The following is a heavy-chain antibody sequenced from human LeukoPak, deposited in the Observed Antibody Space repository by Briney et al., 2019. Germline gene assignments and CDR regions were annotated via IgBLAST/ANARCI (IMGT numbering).Heavy chain of an antibody. CDR3: TTARPLPHCSSTSCYFSIAFDI. J-gene: IGHJ3*02. Sequence: PGGSLRLSRAASGFTFSNAWMSWVRQAPGKGLEWVGRIKSKTDGGTTDYAAPVKGRFTISRDDSKNTLYLQMNSLKTEDTAVYYCTTARPLPHCSSTSCYFSIAFDIWGQGTMVTVSS. D-gene: IGHD2-2*01. CDR1: GFTFSNAW. CDR2: IKSKTDGGTT. V-gene: IGHV3-15*01.